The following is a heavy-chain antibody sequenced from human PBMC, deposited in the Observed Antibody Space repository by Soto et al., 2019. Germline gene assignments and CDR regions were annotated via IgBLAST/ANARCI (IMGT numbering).Heavy chain of an antibody. J-gene: IGHJ3*02. Sequence: PGGSLRLSCAASGFTISSNYMSWVRQAPGKGLECVSVIYSGGNTYYPDSVMGRFTISRDNSRNALFLQMNSLRAEDTAVYYCAREAPITQGSFDIWGQGTMVTVSS. V-gene: IGHV3-53*01. D-gene: IGHD5-12*01. CDR3: AREAPITQGSFDI. CDR1: GFTISSNY. CDR2: IYSGGNT.